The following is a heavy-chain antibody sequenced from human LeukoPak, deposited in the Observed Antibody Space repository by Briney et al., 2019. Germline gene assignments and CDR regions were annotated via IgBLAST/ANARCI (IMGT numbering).Heavy chain of an antibody. CDR1: GYSIISAYY. CDR3: ASLRGVTNYYFDY. CDR2: FYHSGST. J-gene: IGHJ4*02. V-gene: IGHV4-38-2*01. Sequence: PSETLSLTCAVSGYSIISAYYWGWVRQPPGKGLEWIGSFYHSGSTHYNPPLKSRVTISVDTSKNQFSLKLSSVTAADTAVYYCASLRGVTNYYFDYWGQGTLVTVSS. D-gene: IGHD4-17*01.